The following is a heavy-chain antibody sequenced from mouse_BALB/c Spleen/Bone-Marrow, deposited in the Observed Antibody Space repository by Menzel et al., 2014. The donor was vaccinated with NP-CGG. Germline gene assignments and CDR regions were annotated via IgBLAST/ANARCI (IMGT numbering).Heavy chain of an antibody. CDR1: GFTFNTYA. Sequence: EVKVVESGGGLVQPKGSLKLSCAASGFTFNTYAMNWVRQAPGKGLEWVARIRSKSNNYATYYVDSVKDRFTISRDDSQSMLYLQMNNLKTEDTAMYYCVRLEAYWGQGTLVTVSA. J-gene: IGHJ3*01. CDR2: IRSKSNNYAT. V-gene: IGHV10-1*02. CDR3: VRLEAY.